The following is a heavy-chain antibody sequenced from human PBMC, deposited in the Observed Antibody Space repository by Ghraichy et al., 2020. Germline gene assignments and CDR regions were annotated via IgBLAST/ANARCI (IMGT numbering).Heavy chain of an antibody. CDR2: IYYSGST. D-gene: IGHD3-22*01. V-gene: IGHV4-59*01. CDR1: GGSISSYY. CDR3: ARDGDRYYDSSGYYFY. Sequence: SQTLSLTCTVSGGSISSYYWSWIRQPPGKGLEWIGYIYYSGSTNYNPSLKSRVTISVDTSTNQFSLKLSSVTAADTAVYYCARDGDRYYDSSGYYFYWGQGTLVTVSS. J-gene: IGHJ4*02.